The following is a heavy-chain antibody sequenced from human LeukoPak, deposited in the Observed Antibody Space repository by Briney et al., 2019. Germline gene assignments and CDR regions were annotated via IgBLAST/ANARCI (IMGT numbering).Heavy chain of an antibody. D-gene: IGHD3-10*01. CDR2: INPNSGGT. J-gene: IGHJ4*02. V-gene: IGHV1-2*02. CDR3: ARVMVRGVRAPSSYYSDY. CDR1: GYTFTGYY. Sequence: ASVKVSCKASGYTFTGYYMHWVRQAPGQGLEWMGWINPNSGGTNYAQKFQGRVTMTRDTSISTAYMELSRLRSDDTAVYYCARVMVRGVRAPSSYYSDYWGQGTLVTVSS.